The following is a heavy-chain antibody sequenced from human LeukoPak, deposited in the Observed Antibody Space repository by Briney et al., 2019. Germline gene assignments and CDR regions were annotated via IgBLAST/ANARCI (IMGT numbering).Heavy chain of an antibody. CDR1: GGSISSYY. CDR3: ASGAYGSGNFGY. V-gene: IGHV4-59*01. J-gene: IGHJ4*02. D-gene: IGHD3-10*01. Sequence: SETLSLTRTVSGGSISSYYWSWIRQPPGKGLEWIGYSHYSGSTNYNPSLKSRVTISVDTSKNQFSLKLSSMTAADTAVYYCASGAYGSGNFGYWGQGTLVTVSS. CDR2: SHYSGST.